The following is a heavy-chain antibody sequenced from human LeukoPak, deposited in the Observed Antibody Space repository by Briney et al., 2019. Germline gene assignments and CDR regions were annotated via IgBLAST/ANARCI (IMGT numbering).Heavy chain of an antibody. J-gene: IGHJ6*03. CDR3: ARTHSSGWYSVGYYYMDV. CDR2: IYYSGST. D-gene: IGHD6-19*01. Sequence: NPSETLSLTCTVSIGSISSNNYYWGWIRQPPGKGLEWIGSIYYSGSTYYNPSLKSRVTISVDTSKNQFSLKLSSVTAADTAVYYCARTHSSGWYSVGYYYMDVWGKGTTVTVSS. V-gene: IGHV4-39*07. CDR1: IGSISSNNYY.